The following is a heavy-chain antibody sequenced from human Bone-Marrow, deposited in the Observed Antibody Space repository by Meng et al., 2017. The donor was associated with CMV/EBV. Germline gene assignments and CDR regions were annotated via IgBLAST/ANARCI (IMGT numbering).Heavy chain of an antibody. Sequence: ASGFTFSTYAMTWVRQAPGKGLEWVSLITSGGGTYDADSVQGRFTISRDNSKNTLYLQLYSLRVEDTAVYYCAKIYGSGTYYNYPDYWGQGTLVTVSS. CDR3: AKIYGSGTYYNYPDY. J-gene: IGHJ4*02. CDR2: ITSGGGT. D-gene: IGHD3-10*01. V-gene: IGHV3-23*01. CDR1: GFTFSTYA.